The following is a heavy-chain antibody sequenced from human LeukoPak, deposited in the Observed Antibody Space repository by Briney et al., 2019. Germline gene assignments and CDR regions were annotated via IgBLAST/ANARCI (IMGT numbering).Heavy chain of an antibody. V-gene: IGHV4-39*07. CDR3: ARDYYGSGYFDY. CDR1: GGSISSSSYY. D-gene: IGHD3-10*01. CDR2: IYHSGST. J-gene: IGHJ4*02. Sequence: SETLSLTCTVSGGSISSSSYYWGWIRQPPGKGLEWIGYIYHSGSTYYNPSLKSRVTISVDRSKNQFSLKLSSVTAADTAVYYCARDYYGSGYFDYWGQGTLVTVSS.